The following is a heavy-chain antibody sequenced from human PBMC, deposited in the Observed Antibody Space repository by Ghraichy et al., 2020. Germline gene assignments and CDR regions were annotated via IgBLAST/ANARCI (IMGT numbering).Heavy chain of an antibody. V-gene: IGHV3-43*01. CDR1: GFTFDDYT. CDR2: ISWDGGST. D-gene: IGHD5-18*01. CDR3: AKGTRRYSYGYEPNYYYGMDV. Sequence: GGSLRLSCAASGFTFDDYTMHWVRQAPGKGLEWVSLISWDGGSTYYADSVKGRFTISRDNSKNSLYLQMNSLRTEDTALYYCAKGTRRYSYGYEPNYYYGMDVWGQGTTVTVSS. J-gene: IGHJ6*02.